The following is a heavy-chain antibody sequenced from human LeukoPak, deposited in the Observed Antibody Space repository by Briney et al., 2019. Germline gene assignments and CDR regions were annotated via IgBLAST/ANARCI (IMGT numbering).Heavy chain of an antibody. Sequence: GASVKVSRKASGYTFTSYYMHWVRQAPGQGLKWMGIINPSGGSTSYAQKFQGRVTMTRDMSTSTVYMELSSLRSDDTAVYYCARASVVVPAAMSPWGQGTLVTVSS. CDR1: GYTFTSYY. CDR2: INPSGGST. CDR3: ARASVVVPAAMSP. D-gene: IGHD2-2*01. V-gene: IGHV1-46*01. J-gene: IGHJ5*02.